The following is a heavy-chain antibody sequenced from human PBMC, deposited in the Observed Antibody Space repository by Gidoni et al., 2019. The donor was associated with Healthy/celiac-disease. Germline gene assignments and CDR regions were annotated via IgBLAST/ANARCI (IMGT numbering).Heavy chain of an antibody. CDR1: GYTFTSYY. CDR2: INPSGGST. V-gene: IGHV1-46*01. D-gene: IGHD5-18*01. J-gene: IGHJ3*02. Sequence: QVQLVQSGAEVKKPGASVKVSCKASGYTFTSYYMHWVRQAPGQGLEWMGIINPSGGSTSYAKKFQGRVTMTRDTSTSTVYMELSSLRSEDTAVYYCARPDTAMTRAFDIWGQGTMVTVSS. CDR3: ARPDTAMTRAFDI.